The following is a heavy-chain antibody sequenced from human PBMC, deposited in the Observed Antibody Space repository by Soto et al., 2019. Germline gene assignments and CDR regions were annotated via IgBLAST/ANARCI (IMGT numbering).Heavy chain of an antibody. Sequence: QVQLQQWGAGLLKPSETLSLTCAVYGGSISAYNWSWIRQSPGKGMEWIGEIQHVGGTNYDTSLKSRVTISIDTSKNQFSLKLTSVTAADTAVYYCARNGVGFGFDIWGLGTMVTVSS. V-gene: IGHV4-34*02. D-gene: IGHD3-10*01. CDR2: IQHVGGT. J-gene: IGHJ3*02. CDR3: ARNGVGFGFDI. CDR1: GGSISAYN.